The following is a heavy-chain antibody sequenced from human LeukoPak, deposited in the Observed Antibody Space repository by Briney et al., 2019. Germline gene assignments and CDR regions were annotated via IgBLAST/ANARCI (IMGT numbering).Heavy chain of an antibody. Sequence: PSETLSLTCTVSGGPISSGGYYWSWIRQHPGKGLEWIGYIYYSGSTYYNPSLKSRVTISVDTSKNQFSLKLSSVTAADTAVYYCAREVVAATTWGQGTLVTVPS. CDR3: AREVVAATT. J-gene: IGHJ5*02. CDR2: IYYSGST. D-gene: IGHD2-15*01. CDR1: GGPISSGGYY. V-gene: IGHV4-31*03.